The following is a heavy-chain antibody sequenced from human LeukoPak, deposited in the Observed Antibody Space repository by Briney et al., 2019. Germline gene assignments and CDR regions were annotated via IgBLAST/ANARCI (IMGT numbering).Heavy chain of an antibody. CDR1: GFTFSDYA. CDR2: SSWDSGNR. V-gene: IGHV3-9*01. CDR3: AKGKYSGYDEGPLYFDY. D-gene: IGHD5-12*01. Sequence: GGSLRLSCVASGFTFSDYAMHWVRQAPRKGLEWVSGSSWDSGNRVYSDSVKGRFTISGDNAKNSLYLQMNSLRAEDTALYYCAKGKYSGYDEGPLYFDYWGQGTLVTVSS. J-gene: IGHJ4*02.